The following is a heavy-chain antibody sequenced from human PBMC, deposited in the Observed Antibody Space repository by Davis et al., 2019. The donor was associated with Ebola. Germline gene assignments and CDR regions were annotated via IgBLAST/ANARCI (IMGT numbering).Heavy chain of an antibody. CDR1: GFTVSSNY. CDR2: IYSGGST. Sequence: GGSLRLSCAASGFTVSSNYMSWVRQAPGKGLEWVSVIYSGGSTYYADSVKGRFTISRDNSKNTLYLQMNSLRAEDTAVYYCASLSRFSAFDIWGQGTVVTVSS. D-gene: IGHD3-3*01. J-gene: IGHJ3*02. V-gene: IGHV3-66*01. CDR3: ASLSRFSAFDI.